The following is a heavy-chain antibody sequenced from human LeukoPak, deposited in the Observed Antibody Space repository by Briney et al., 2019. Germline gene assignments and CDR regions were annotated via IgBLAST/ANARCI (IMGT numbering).Heavy chain of an antibody. Sequence: SETLSLTCTVSGYSISSGYYWGWIRQPPGKGLEWIGSIYHSGSTYYNPSLKSRVTISVDTSKNQFSLKLSSVTAADTAVYYCARGMIVVVVAATESWFDPWGQGTLVTVSS. CDR3: ARGMIVVVVAATESWFDP. CDR2: IYHSGST. V-gene: IGHV4-38-2*02. D-gene: IGHD2-15*01. J-gene: IGHJ5*02. CDR1: GYSISSGYY.